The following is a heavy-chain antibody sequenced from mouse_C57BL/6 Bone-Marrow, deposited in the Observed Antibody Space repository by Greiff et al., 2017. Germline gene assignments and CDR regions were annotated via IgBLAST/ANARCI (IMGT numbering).Heavy chain of an antibody. D-gene: IGHD1-1*01. J-gene: IGHJ1*03. V-gene: IGHV1-69*01. CDR2: IDPSDSYT. CDR3: ARRITTVGSHWYFDV. CDR1: GYTFTSYW. Sequence: QVQLQQPGAELVMPGASVKLSCKASGYTFTSYWMHWVKQRPGQGLEWIGEIDPSDSYTNYNQKFKGKSPLTVDKSSSTAYMQLSSLTSEDSAVYYCARRITTVGSHWYFDVWGTGTTVTVSS.